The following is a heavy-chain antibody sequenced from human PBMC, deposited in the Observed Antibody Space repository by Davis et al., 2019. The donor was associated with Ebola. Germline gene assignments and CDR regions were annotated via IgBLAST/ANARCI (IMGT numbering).Heavy chain of an antibody. CDR1: GFTFSSYW. Sequence: GESLKISCAASGFTFSSYWMHWVRQAPGKGLVWVSRINSDGRRTNYADSVKGRFTISRDNAKNSLYLQMNSLRAEDTALYYCARGGYCGSTNCFVTDYWGQGTLVTVSS. CDR2: INSDGRRT. CDR3: ARGGYCGSTNCFVTDY. J-gene: IGHJ4*02. V-gene: IGHV3-74*01. D-gene: IGHD2-2*01.